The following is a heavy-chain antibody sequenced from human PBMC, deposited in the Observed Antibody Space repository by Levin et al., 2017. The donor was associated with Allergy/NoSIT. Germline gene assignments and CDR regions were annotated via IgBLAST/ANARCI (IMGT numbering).Heavy chain of an antibody. J-gene: IGHJ4*02. V-gene: IGHV3-30*18. CDR1: GFTFSSYG. Sequence: GGSLRLSCAASGFTFSSYGMHWVRQAPGKGLEWVAVISYDGSNKYYADSVKGRFTISRDNSKNTLYLQMNSLRAEDTAVYYCAKDYGFGGYCSGGSGYSYFDYWGQGTLVTVSS. D-gene: IGHD2-15*01. CDR2: ISYDGSNK. CDR3: AKDYGFGGYCSGGSGYSYFDY.